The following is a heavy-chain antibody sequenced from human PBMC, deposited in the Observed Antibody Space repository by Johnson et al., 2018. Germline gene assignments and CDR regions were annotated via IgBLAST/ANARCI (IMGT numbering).Heavy chain of an antibody. V-gene: IGHV4-30-4*01. J-gene: IGHJ6*03. D-gene: IGHD1-1*01. CDR3: ARSPLVATGPYSDSYMDV. CDR2: KNYSGST. CDR1: GGSISRNDYY. Sequence: QVQLVQSGPGLAKPSQTLSLTCTVSGGSISRNDYYWSWIRQPPGKGLEWIGYKNYSGSTYYNQSLKRRVTLSVDTSTTQFSLKLRSVTAADTAVYYGARSPLVATGPYSDSYMDVWGKGTTVTVS.